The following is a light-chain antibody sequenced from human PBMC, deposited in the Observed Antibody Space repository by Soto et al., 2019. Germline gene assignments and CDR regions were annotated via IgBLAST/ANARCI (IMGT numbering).Light chain of an antibody. V-gene: IGLV2-14*01. J-gene: IGLJ1*01. CDR2: DVT. CDR3: SSYTSGSTYV. CDR1: NSDVGGYHY. Sequence: QSALTQPASVSGSPGQSITISCTGTNSDVGGYHYVSWYQQHPGKAPKLMIYDVTNRPSGVSNRFAGSRSGNTASLTISGLQAEDEADYYCSSYTSGSTYVFGPGTNVTVL.